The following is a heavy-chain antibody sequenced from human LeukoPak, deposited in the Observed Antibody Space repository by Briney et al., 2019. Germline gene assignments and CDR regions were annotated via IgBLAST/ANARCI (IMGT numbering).Heavy chain of an antibody. CDR2: INPNSGGT. Sequence: ASVKVSCKAPGYTFTGYYIHWMRQAPGQGLEWMGWINPNSGGTNYAQKFQGRVTMTRDTSITTAYMELSSLRSDDTAVFYCAVNFGSGTYSSSYEYFDFWGQGTLVTVSS. V-gene: IGHV1-2*02. J-gene: IGHJ4*02. CDR3: AVNFGSGTYSSSYEYFDF. CDR1: GYTFTGYY. D-gene: IGHD3-10*01.